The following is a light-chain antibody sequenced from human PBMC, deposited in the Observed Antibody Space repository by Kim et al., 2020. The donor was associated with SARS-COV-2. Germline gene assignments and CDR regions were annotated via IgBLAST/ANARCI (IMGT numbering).Light chain of an antibody. CDR3: NARDSSGNLVV. V-gene: IGLV3-19*01. J-gene: IGLJ2*01. CDR1: SLRNYY. CDR2: GKN. Sequence: SSELTQDPAVSVALGQTVRITCQGDSLRNYYASWYQQKPGQAPVLVIYGKNNRPSGIPDRFSGSSSGNTASLTNTWAQAEDEADYYCNARDSSGNLVVFGGGTQLTVL.